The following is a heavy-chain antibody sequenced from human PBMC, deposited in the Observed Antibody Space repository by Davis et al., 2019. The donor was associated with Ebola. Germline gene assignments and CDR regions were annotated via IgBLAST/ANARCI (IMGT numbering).Heavy chain of an antibody. V-gene: IGHV1-18*01. D-gene: IGHD1-1*01. CDR3: ARAQFPTTSDH. Sequence: ASVKVSCKASGFTLTNYAIHWVRQAPGQRLEWMGWINPHNGNTNYAQNVQGRVIMTTDTATTTAYMEVGGLRSDDTAVYYCARAQFPTTSDHWGQGTLVTVSS. CDR1: GFTLTNYA. CDR2: INPHNGNT. J-gene: IGHJ4*02.